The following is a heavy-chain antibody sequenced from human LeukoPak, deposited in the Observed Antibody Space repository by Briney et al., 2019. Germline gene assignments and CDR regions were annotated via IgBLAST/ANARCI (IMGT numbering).Heavy chain of an antibody. CDR3: ARDKLNPVYPRN. Sequence: GGSLRLSCAASGFTFSSHAMSWVRQAPGKGLEWVSYISSSSSTIYYADSVKGRFTISRDNAKNSLYLQMNSLRAEDTAVYYCARDKLNPVYPRNWGQGTMVTVSS. V-gene: IGHV3-48*04. CDR2: ISSSSSTI. CDR1: GFTFSSHA. D-gene: IGHD5/OR15-5a*01. J-gene: IGHJ3*01.